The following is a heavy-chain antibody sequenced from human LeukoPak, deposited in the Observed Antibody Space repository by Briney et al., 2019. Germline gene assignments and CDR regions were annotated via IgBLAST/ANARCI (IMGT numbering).Heavy chain of an antibody. CDR2: IYTSGST. Sequence: PSETLSLTCTVSGGSISSYYWSWIRQPAGKGLEWIGRIYTSGSTNYNPSLKSRVTISVDTSKNQSSLKLSSVTAADTAVYYCARTTRTVAYDYSGQGTPVTASS. D-gene: IGHD4-23*01. J-gene: IGHJ4*02. V-gene: IGHV4-4*07. CDR1: GGSISSYY. CDR3: ARTTRTVAYDY.